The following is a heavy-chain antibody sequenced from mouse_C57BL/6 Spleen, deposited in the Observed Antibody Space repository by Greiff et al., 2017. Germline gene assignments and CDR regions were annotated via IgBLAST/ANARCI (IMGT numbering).Heavy chain of an antibody. J-gene: IGHJ4*01. D-gene: IGHD2-12*01. CDR1: GFTFSDFY. CDR3: ARDGYYYAMDY. CDR2: SRNKANDYTT. Sequence: EVKLMESGGGLVQSGRSLRLSCATSGFTFSDFYMEWVRQAPGKGLEWIAASRNKANDYTTEYSASVKGRFIVSRDTSPSILYLQMNALRAEDTAIYYCARDGYYYAMDYWGQGTSVTVSS. V-gene: IGHV7-1*01.